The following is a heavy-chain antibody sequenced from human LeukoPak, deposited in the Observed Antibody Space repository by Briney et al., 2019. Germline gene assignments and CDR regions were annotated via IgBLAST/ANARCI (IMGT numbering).Heavy chain of an antibody. J-gene: IGHJ4*02. CDR3: ARDLFNGGPVDY. CDR1: GYTFTSYG. D-gene: IGHD2-8*01. V-gene: IGHV1-18*01. CDR2: ISAYNGNT. Sequence: ASVKVSCKASGYTFTSYGISWVRQAPGQGLEWMGWISAYNGNTNYAQKFQGRVTMTRDTSTSTVYMELSSLRSEDTAVYYCARDLFNGGPVDYWGQGTLVTVSS.